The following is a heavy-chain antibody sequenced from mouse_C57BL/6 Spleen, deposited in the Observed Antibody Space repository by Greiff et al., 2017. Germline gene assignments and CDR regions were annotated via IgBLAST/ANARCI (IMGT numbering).Heavy chain of an antibody. J-gene: IGHJ1*03. CDR1: GFTFSSYA. V-gene: IGHV5-4*01. D-gene: IGHD1-1*02. CDR2: ISDGGSYT. Sequence: DVMLVESGGGLVKPGGSLKLSCAASGFTFSSYAMSWVRQTPEKRLEWVATISDGGSYTYYPDNVKGRFTISRDNAKTNLYLQMSHLKSEDTAMYYCAREGGMDWYFDVWGTGTTVTVSS. CDR3: AREGGMDWYFDV.